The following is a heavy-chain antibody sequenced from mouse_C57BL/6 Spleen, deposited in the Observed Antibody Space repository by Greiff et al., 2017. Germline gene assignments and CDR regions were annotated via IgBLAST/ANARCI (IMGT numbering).Heavy chain of an antibody. J-gene: IGHJ3*01. Sequence: VHLVESGAELVRPGASVTLSCKASGYTFTDYEMHWVKQTPVHGLEWIGAIDPETGGTAYNQKFKGKAILTADKSSSTAYMELRSLTSEDSAVYYCTVYDGYSWFAYWGQGTLVTVSA. CDR2: IDPETGGT. D-gene: IGHD2-3*01. CDR1: GYTFTDYE. V-gene: IGHV1-15*01. CDR3: TVYDGYSWFAY.